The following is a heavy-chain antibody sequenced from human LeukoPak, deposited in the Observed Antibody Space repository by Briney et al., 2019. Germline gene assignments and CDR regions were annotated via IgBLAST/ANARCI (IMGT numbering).Heavy chain of an antibody. D-gene: IGHD3-10*01. Sequence: GGSLRLSCAASGFTFSTYAMSWVRQAPGKGLEWVPTISGSGGATFYADSVKGRFTISRDNSKNTVYLQMNRLRPDDTAVYYCAGEWTTGSAFWGQGTLVTVSS. J-gene: IGHJ4*02. CDR3: AGEWTTGSAF. V-gene: IGHV3-23*01. CDR2: ISGSGGAT. CDR1: GFTFSTYA.